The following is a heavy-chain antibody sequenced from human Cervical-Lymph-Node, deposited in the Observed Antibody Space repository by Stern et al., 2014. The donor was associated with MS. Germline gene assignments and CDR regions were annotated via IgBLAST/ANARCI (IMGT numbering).Heavy chain of an antibody. CDR1: GYAFTNFY. D-gene: IGHD1-7*01. Sequence: QVQLVQSGAEVKEPGASMTVSCKASGYAFTNFYIHWVRQAPGQGLEWMGWINPHSGDTNYAQKIQRRVTMTRDISTDTAYLTLGGLRSDDTAVYYCARDYNWNFGIWGQGTLVTVSS. J-gene: IGHJ4*02. CDR3: ARDYNWNFGI. CDR2: INPHSGDT. V-gene: IGHV1-2*02.